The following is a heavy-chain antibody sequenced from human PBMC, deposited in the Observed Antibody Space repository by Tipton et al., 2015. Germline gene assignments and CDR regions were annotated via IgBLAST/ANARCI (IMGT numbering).Heavy chain of an antibody. CDR2: IYYTGST. CDR3: ARGGVGSSWVDY. J-gene: IGHJ4*02. D-gene: IGHD6-13*01. V-gene: IGHV4-61*01. CDR1: GASVSSGSYY. Sequence: LRLSCTVSGASVSSGSYYWSWIRQPPGKGLEWIGYIYYTGSTSYNPSLKSRVTISVDTSKNQFSLRLTSATAADTAVYYCARGGVGSSWVDYWGQGTLVTVSS.